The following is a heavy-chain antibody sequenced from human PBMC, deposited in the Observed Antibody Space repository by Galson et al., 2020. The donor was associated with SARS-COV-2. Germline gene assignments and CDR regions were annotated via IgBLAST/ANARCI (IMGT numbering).Heavy chain of an antibody. CDR1: GFSLSTSGVG. J-gene: IGHJ6*02. V-gene: IGHV2-5*01. CDR3: AHSKYHYDSGGYPLYYYGMDV. D-gene: IGHD3-22*01. Sequence: SGPTLVKPTQTVTLTCTFSGFSLSTSGVGVGWIRQPPGKALEWLALIYWNDDKRYSPSLKSRVSITKDTSKNQVVLTMTNMDPVDTATYYCAHSKYHYDSGGYPLYYYGMDVWGQGTTVTVSS. CDR2: IYWNDDK.